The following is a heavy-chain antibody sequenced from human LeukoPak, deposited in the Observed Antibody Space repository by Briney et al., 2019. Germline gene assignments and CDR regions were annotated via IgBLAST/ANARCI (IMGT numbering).Heavy chain of an antibody. J-gene: IGHJ4*02. V-gene: IGHV3-23*01. CDR1: GFTFSSYA. CDR2: ISGSGGST. CDR3: ASNTMVRGVFFDY. D-gene: IGHD3-10*01. Sequence: GGSLRLSCAASGFTFSSYAMSWVRQAPGKGLEWVSAISGSGGSTYYADSVKGRFTISRDNSKNTLYLQMNSLRAEDTAVYYCASNTMVRGVFFDYWGQGTLVTVSS.